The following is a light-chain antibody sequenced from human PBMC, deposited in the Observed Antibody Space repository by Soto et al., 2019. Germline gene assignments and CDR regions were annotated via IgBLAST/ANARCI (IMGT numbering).Light chain of an antibody. CDR2: DVT. CDR1: SSDVGAYNF. Sequence: QSALTQPASVSGSPGQSITISCTGTSSDVGAYNFVSWYQQHPGRAPELIIYDVTDRPSGVSDRFSGSKSGDTASLTISGLQAEDEADYYCSSFTRSTTYVFGTGTKVTVL. V-gene: IGLV2-14*03. J-gene: IGLJ1*01. CDR3: SSFTRSTTYV.